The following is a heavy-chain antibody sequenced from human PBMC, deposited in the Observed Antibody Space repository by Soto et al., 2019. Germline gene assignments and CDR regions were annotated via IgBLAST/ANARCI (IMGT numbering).Heavy chain of an antibody. CDR2: ISYDGSDI. V-gene: IGHV3-30*18. D-gene: IGHD6-13*01. CDR3: AKSYTSTWTTFFES. J-gene: IGHJ4*02. Sequence: PGGSLRLSCAASGFTFSSYGMHWVRQAPGKGLEWVAFISYDGSDIYYADSVKGRFTISRDNSENTLFLQMNSLRPEDAALYYCAKSYTSTWTTFFESWAQGTLVTVS. CDR1: GFTFSSYG.